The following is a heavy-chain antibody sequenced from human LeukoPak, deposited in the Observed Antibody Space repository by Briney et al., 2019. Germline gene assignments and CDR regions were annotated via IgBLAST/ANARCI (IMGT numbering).Heavy chain of an antibody. CDR2: IYDSGST. CDR3: ARHGGGWTFDY. V-gene: IGHV4-59*08. CDR1: GGSMSSYY. D-gene: IGHD3-16*01. Sequence: SETLSLTCTVSGGSMSSYYWSWIRQPPGRGLEWLGYIYDSGSTNYNPSLKSRVTISVDTSKNQVSLNLSSVTAADTAVYYCARHGGGWTFDYWGQGTLVTVSS. J-gene: IGHJ4*02.